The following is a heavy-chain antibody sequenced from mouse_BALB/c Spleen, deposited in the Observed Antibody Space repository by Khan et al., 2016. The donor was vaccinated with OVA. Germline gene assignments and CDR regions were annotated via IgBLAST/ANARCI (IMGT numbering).Heavy chain of an antibody. D-gene: IGHD3-2*02. Sequence: VQLQQSGAELVKPGASVRLSCKASGYSFTSYYLYWVKQRPGHGLEWIGDINPSNGGTHFNEKFKNKVTLTVDKSSSTAYMQLSSLTSEDSAVYYCTRSGYCTFAYWGQGTLVTVSA. J-gene: IGHJ3*01. CDR2: INPSNGGT. CDR3: TRSGYCTFAY. CDR1: GYSFTSYY. V-gene: IGHV1S81*02.